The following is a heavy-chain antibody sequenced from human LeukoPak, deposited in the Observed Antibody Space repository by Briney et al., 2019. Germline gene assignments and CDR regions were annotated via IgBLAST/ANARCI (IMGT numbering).Heavy chain of an antibody. J-gene: IGHJ4*02. CDR3: ARVTGILGY. CDR2: IYYSGST. V-gene: IGHV4-61*01. Sequence: NPSETLSLTCTVSGGSVSSGSYYWSWIRQPPGKGLEWIGYIYYSGSTNYNPSLKSRVTISVDTSKNQFSLKLSSVTAADTAVYYCARVTGILGYWGQGTLVTVSS. D-gene: IGHD3-9*01. CDR1: GGSVSSGSYY.